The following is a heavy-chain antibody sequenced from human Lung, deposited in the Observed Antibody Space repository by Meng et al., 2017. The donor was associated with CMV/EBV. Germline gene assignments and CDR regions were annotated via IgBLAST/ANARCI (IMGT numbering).Heavy chain of an antibody. CDR1: GGTFSSYA. Sequence: SXXVSRKASGGTFSSYAISWVRQAPGQGLEWMGGIIPILGIANYAQKFQGRVTITADKSTSTAYMELSSLRSEDTAVYYCARDPHSSDYYPLDYWGQGTLVTVSS. V-gene: IGHV1-69*10. CDR3: ARDPHSSDYYPLDY. J-gene: IGHJ4*02. CDR2: IIPILGIA. D-gene: IGHD3-22*01.